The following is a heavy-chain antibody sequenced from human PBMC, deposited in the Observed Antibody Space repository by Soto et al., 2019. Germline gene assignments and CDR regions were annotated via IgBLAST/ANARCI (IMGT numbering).Heavy chain of an antibody. Sequence: GGSLRLSCAASGFTVSSNYMSWVRQAPGKGLEWVLVFYSGGSTYYADSVKGRFTISRDNSKNTLYLQMNSLRAEDTAVYYCARNYFDSGGGFDYWGQGTLVTV. J-gene: IGHJ4*02. CDR2: FYSGGST. V-gene: IGHV3-66*01. CDR1: GFTVSSNY. CDR3: ARNYFDSGGGFDY. D-gene: IGHD3-22*01.